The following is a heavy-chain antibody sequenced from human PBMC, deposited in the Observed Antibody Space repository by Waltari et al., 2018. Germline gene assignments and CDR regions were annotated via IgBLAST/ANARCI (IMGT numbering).Heavy chain of an antibody. CDR1: GYSLGRGYS. CDR3: ARGPSSGLSEYYFYYIEV. J-gene: IGHJ6*03. Sequence: LLQDSGPGLAKPSQTLSLPRSVPGYSLGRGYSWGWMRRPPGKDLELIGSISLNRTPYHHPAIGSRVSRSLDTPKNPVFLNVASVSVADTAVYYCARGPSSGLSEYYFYYIEVWGIGTTVTVSS. D-gene: IGHD6-19*01. CDR2: ISLNRTP. V-gene: IGHV4-38-2*02.